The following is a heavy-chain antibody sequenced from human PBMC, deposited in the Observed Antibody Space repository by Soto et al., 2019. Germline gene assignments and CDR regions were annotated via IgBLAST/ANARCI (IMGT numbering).Heavy chain of an antibody. D-gene: IGHD3-3*01. V-gene: IGHV1-69*06. J-gene: IGHJ4*02. CDR3: ARGGITIFGVVIFDY. CDR1: GGTFSSYA. CDR2: IIPIFGTA. Sequence: KVSCKASGGTFSSYAISWVRQAPGQGLEWMGGIIPIFGTANYAQKFQGRVTITADKSTSTAYMELSSLRSEDTAVYYCARGGITIFGVVIFDYWGQGTLVTVSS.